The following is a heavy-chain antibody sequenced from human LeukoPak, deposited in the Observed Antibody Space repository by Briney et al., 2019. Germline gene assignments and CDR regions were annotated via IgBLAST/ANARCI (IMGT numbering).Heavy chain of an antibody. J-gene: IGHJ4*02. CDR3: ARAGRDGYTFDY. V-gene: IGHV4-59*08. CDR1: GGSISPYY. D-gene: IGHD5-24*01. Sequence: SETLSLTCTVSGGSISPYYWSWIRQPPGKGLEWIGYIYYSGSTNYNPSLKSRVTISVDTSKNQFSLKLSSVTAADTAVYYCARAGRDGYTFDYWGQGTLVTVSS. CDR2: IYYSGST.